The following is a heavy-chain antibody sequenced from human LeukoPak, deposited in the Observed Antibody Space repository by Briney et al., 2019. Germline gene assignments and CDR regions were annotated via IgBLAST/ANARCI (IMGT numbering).Heavy chain of an antibody. Sequence: ASVKVSCTASGYTFTSYGISWVRQAPGQGLEWMGWISAYNGNTNYAQKLQGRVTMTTDTSTSTAYMELRSLRSDDTAVYYCARDGEYCSGGSCYDYYYYYGMDVWGKGTTVTVSS. CDR2: ISAYNGNT. D-gene: IGHD2-15*01. CDR1: GYTFTSYG. V-gene: IGHV1-18*04. J-gene: IGHJ6*04. CDR3: ARDGEYCSGGSCYDYYYYYGMDV.